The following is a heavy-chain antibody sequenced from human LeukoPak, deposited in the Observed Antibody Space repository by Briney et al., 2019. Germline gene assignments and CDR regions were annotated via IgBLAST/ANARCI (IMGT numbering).Heavy chain of an antibody. CDR3: ARPLYILTGYNPPYELGY. CDR2: IRQNGSDK. V-gene: IGHV3-7*01. D-gene: IGHD3-9*01. J-gene: IGHJ4*02. CDR1: GFTFSSYW. Sequence: GGSLRLSCAASGFTFSSYWMSWVRQAPGKGLEWVANIRQNGSDKYYVDSVKGRFTISRDNAKNSLYLQMNSLRAEDTAVYYCARPLYILTGYNPPYELGYWGQGTLVTVSS.